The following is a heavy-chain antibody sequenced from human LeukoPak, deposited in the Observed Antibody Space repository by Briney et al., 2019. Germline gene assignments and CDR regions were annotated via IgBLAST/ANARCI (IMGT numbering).Heavy chain of an antibody. J-gene: IGHJ4*02. Sequence: GGSLRFSCAASGFTFSSYSMNWVRQAPGKGLEWVSSISSSSSYIYYADSVKGRFTISRDNAKNSLYLQMNSLRAEDTAVYYCARVPDCTNGVCYPLDYWGQGTLVTVSS. V-gene: IGHV3-21*01. CDR3: ARVPDCTNGVCYPLDY. D-gene: IGHD2-8*01. CDR1: GFTFSSYS. CDR2: ISSSSSYI.